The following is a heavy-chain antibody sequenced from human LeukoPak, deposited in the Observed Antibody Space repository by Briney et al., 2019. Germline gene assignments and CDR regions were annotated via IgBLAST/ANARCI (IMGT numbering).Heavy chain of an antibody. J-gene: IGHJ4*02. D-gene: IGHD1-7*01. CDR3: ARADDNRNYVGDY. Sequence: GGSLRLSCAASGFTFSNYWMHWVRQAPGKGLVWVSRISSDGSYTSYADSVKGRFTISRDNSKNTMYLQINSLRAEDTAVYYCARADDNRNYVGDYWGQGTMVTVSS. V-gene: IGHV3-74*01. CDR2: ISSDGSYT. CDR1: GFTFSNYW.